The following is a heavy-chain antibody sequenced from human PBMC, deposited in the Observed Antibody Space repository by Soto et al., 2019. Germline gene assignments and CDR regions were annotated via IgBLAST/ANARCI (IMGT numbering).Heavy chain of an antibody. D-gene: IGHD2-21*02. CDR1: GGSINSYY. V-gene: IGHV4-59*08. CDR3: ARHPSDFWFDP. Sequence: SETLSLTCTVSGGSINSYYWSWIRQPPGKGLEWIGYIYYSGSTNYNPSLKSRVTISVDTSKNQFSLKLSSVTAADTAVYYCARHPSDFWFDPWGQGTLVTVSS. CDR2: IYYSGST. J-gene: IGHJ5*02.